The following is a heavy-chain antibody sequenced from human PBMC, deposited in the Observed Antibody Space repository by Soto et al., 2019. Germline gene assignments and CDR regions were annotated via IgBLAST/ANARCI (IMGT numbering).Heavy chain of an antibody. CDR3: AKDSWAIFGVPAGEYYAMDV. D-gene: IGHD3-3*01. CDR2: ISGSGGTT. V-gene: IGHV3-23*01. J-gene: IGHJ6*02. Sequence: LGRSLRLSCVASGFTFENYAMSWVRQAPGKGLEWVSAISGSGGTTYYSDSVKGRFTISRDNSKNTAYLQMNDLRVEDAAEYFCAKDSWAIFGVPAGEYYAMDVWGQGTTVTVSS. CDR1: GFTFENYA.